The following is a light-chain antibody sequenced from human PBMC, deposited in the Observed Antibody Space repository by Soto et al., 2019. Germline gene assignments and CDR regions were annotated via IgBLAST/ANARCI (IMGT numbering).Light chain of an antibody. CDR1: QSVSSD. V-gene: IGKV3-11*01. J-gene: IGKJ4*01. CDR3: HQRSNWPPLT. Sequence: EMVLTQSPATLSLSPGERATFSCRASQSVSSDLVWYQQKPGQAPRLLIYDASNRATGIPARFSGSGSGTDFTLTISSLEPEDFAAYYCHQRSNWPPLTFGGGTKVEIK. CDR2: DAS.